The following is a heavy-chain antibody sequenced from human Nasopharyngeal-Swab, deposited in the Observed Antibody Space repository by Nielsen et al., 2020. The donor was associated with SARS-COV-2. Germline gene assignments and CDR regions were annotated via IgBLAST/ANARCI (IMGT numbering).Heavy chain of an antibody. J-gene: IGHJ4*02. CDR1: GFTFSSYW. CDR3: AREAYYNAVDY. Sequence: GESLKISCAASGFTFSSYWMNWVRLTPMKRLEWVATVKQDGSAIYHVDSLKGRFTISRDNAKNSLHLQMNNLRVEDTAVYYCAREAYYNAVDYWGQGTLVTVSS. D-gene: IGHD2-8*01. V-gene: IGHV3-7*04. CDR2: VKQDGSAI.